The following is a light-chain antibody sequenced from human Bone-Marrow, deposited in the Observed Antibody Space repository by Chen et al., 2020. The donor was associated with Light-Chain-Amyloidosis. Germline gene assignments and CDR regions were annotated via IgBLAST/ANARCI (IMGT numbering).Light chain of an antibody. J-gene: IGLJ2*01. Sequence: SYELSHPPSVSVSSGQTASPTCSGDDFPTKYAHWYQQKPCQAPVLVIHRDTERPSGISERFSGSSSGTTATLTISGVQAEDEADYHCQSADSSGTYEVIFCGGTKLTVL. CDR3: QSADSSGTYEVI. V-gene: IGLV3-25*03. CDR1: DFPTKY. CDR2: RDT.